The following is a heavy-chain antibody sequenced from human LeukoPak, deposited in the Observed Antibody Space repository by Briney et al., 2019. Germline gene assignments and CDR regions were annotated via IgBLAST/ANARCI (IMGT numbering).Heavy chain of an antibody. Sequence: SETLSLTCTVSGGSISSYYWSWIRQPPGKGLEWIGYIYYSGSTNYNPSLKSRVTISVDTSKNQFSLKLSSVTAADTAVYYCARETVGATAAGLDYWGQGTLVTVSS. CDR1: GGSISSYY. CDR2: IYYSGST. D-gene: IGHD1-26*01. V-gene: IGHV4-59*01. CDR3: ARETVGATAAGLDY. J-gene: IGHJ4*02.